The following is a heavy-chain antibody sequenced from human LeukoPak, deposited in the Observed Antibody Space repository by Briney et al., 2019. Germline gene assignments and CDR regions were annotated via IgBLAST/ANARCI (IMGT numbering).Heavy chain of an antibody. CDR2: INPKTGAT. V-gene: IGHV1-2*06. CDR3: TRETDYYLDH. D-gene: IGHD1-1*01. J-gene: IGHJ4*02. Sequence: ASVKVSCKSHGYTLTGYYMLWVRQAPGQGLEWMGRINPKTGATNYAQNFQGRVTMTRDTSIRTVYMELSRLRSDDTAVYYCTRETDYYLDHWGRGTLVTVSS. CDR1: GYTLTGYY.